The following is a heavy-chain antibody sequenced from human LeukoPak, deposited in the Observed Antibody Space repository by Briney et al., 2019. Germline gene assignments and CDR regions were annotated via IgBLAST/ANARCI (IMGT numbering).Heavy chain of an antibody. CDR2: IKQDGSEK. Sequence: GGSLRLSCAASGFTFSNYWMSWVRQAPGKGLEWVANIKQDGSEKYYVDSVKGRFTISRDNAKNSLYLQMNSLRAEDTAVYYCAGLSPMYYFDYWGQGTLVTVSS. CDR3: AGLSPMYYFDY. D-gene: IGHD3-16*02. J-gene: IGHJ4*02. CDR1: GFTFSNYW. V-gene: IGHV3-7*01.